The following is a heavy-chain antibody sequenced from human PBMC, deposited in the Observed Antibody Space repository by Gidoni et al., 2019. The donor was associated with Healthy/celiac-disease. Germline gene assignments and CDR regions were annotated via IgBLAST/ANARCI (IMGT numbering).Heavy chain of an antibody. Sequence: QLQLQESGPGLVKPSETLSLTCTVSGGSISSSSYYWGWIRQPPGKGLEWIGSIYYSGSTYYNPSLKSRVTISVDTSKNQFSLKLSSVTAADTAVYYCARSRQQLTTLKGRDAFDIWGQGTMVTVSS. CDR1: GGSISSSSYY. CDR3: ARSRQQLTTLKGRDAFDI. J-gene: IGHJ3*02. V-gene: IGHV4-39*01. D-gene: IGHD4-4*01. CDR2: IYYSGST.